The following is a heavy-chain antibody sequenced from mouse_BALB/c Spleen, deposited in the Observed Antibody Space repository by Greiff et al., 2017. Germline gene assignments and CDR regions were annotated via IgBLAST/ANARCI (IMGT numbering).Heavy chain of an antibody. J-gene: IGHJ4*01. D-gene: IGHD1-2*01. CDR2: INPYNDGT. Sequence: LVESGPELVKPGASVKMSCKASGYTFTSYVMHWVKQKPGQGLEWIGYINPYNDGTKYNEKFKGKATLTSDKSSSTAYMELSSLTSEDSAVYYCARRHGYYAMDYWGQGTSVTVSS. V-gene: IGHV1-14*01. CDR3: ARRHGYYAMDY. CDR1: GYTFTSYV.